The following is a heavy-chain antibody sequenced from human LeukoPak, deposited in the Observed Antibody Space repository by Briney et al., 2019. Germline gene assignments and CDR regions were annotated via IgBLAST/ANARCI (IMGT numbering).Heavy chain of an antibody. Sequence: GGSLRLSCAASGFTFSSYEMNLVRQAPGKGLEWVSYISSSGSTIYYADSVKGRFTISRDNAKNSLYLQMNSLRAEDTAVYYCARDFGDDAFDIWGQGTMVTVSS. J-gene: IGHJ3*02. CDR2: ISSSGSTI. D-gene: IGHD3-10*01. CDR1: GFTFSSYE. V-gene: IGHV3-48*03. CDR3: ARDFGDDAFDI.